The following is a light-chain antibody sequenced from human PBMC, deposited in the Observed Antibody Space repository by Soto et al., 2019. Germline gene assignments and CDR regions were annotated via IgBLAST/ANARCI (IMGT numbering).Light chain of an antibody. J-gene: IGKJ1*01. V-gene: IGKV1-5*03. CDR3: QQYNDNWT. CDR2: KAS. Sequence: DIQMTQSPSTLSASVGDRVTITCRASQSISSWLAWYQQKPGTAPKLLIYKASTLQSGVPSRFSGSGSGTEFTLTIGSLQPDDSASYDGQQYNDNWTFGQGTKVEIK. CDR1: QSISSW.